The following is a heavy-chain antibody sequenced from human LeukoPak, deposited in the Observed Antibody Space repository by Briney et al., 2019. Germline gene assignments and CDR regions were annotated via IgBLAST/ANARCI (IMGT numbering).Heavy chain of an antibody. Sequence: GGSLRLSCAASGFTFGDYGMHWVRQTPAKGLEWLAVMSYDGTNTYYEGSVKGRFSISRDNSKNTVYLLLNDLRTEDSAIYYCCSATSMTTVTTDYWGQGTLVSVSS. V-gene: IGHV3-30*03. D-gene: IGHD4-11*01. CDR1: GFTFGDYG. CDR3: CSATSMTTVTTDY. CDR2: MSYDGTNT. J-gene: IGHJ4*02.